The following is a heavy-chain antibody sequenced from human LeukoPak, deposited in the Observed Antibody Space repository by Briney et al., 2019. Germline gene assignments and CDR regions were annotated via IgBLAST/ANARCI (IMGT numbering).Heavy chain of an antibody. CDR1: GYTLTELS. Sequence: ASVTVSCKVSGYTLTELSMHWVRQAPGKGLEWMGGFDPEDGETIYAQKFQGRVTMTEDTSTDTAHMELSSLRSEDTAVYYCATVTDGSGSYDYWGQGTLVTVSS. J-gene: IGHJ4*02. D-gene: IGHD3-10*01. V-gene: IGHV1-24*01. CDR2: FDPEDGET. CDR3: ATVTDGSGSYDY.